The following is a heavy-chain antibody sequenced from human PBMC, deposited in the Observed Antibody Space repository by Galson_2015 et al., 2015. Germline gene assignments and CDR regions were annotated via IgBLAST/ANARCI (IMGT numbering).Heavy chain of an antibody. CDR1: GGTFSNYA. CDR3: ARPSQDCSTSSCPYNY. D-gene: IGHD2-2*01. J-gene: IGHJ4*02. V-gene: IGHV1-69*06. Sequence: SVKVSCKASGGTFSNYAISWVRQAPGQGLEWMGGIIPIFVGANYAQKFQGRVAITADKSTTTAYMELSSLRSDDTAVYYCARPSQDCSTSSCPYNYWGQGTLVTVSS. CDR2: IIPIFVGA.